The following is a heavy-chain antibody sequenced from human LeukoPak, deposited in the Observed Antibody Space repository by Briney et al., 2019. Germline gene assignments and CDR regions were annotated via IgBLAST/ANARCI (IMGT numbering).Heavy chain of an antibody. CDR2: ILYDGSYK. CDR3: VREGKANQNWFDP. Sequence: GGSLRLSCAASGFTFSSYTMHWVRQAPGKGLEWVAVILYDGSYKYYADSVKGRFTISRDNSKNTLYLQVNSLRAEDTAVYHCVREGKANQNWFDPWGQGTLVTVSS. CDR1: GFTFSSYT. D-gene: IGHD4/OR15-4a*01. J-gene: IGHJ5*02. V-gene: IGHV3-30*04.